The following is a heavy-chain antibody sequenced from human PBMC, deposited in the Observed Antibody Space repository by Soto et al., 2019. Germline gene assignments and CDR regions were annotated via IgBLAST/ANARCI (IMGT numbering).Heavy chain of an antibody. CDR1: GGSISSHY. Sequence: SETLSLTCTVSGGSISSHYWSWIRQPPGQGLEWIGYIYYSGSTNYNSSLRSRVTLSVDTSKNQFSLRLSSVTAADTAVYYCARHGHWAPLDDWGQGTLVTVSS. CDR3: ARHGHWAPLDD. V-gene: IGHV4-59*08. J-gene: IGHJ4*02. CDR2: IYYSGST. D-gene: IGHD3-16*01.